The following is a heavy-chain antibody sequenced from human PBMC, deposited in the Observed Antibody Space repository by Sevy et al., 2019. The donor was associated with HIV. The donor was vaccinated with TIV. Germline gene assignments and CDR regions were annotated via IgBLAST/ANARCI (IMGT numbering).Heavy chain of an antibody. CDR1: GLTFSSHA. CDR2: ISYEAGNTK. CDR3: ARDSCDSIKYSPGGY. V-gene: IGHV3-30-3*01. D-gene: IGHD2-21*01. Sequence: GGSLRLSCAASGLTFSSHAMHWVRQAPGKGLEWVAVISYEAGNTKYYAESVKGRFTISTDNSKNTLYLQMNSLRAEDTAVYFCARDSCDSIKYSPGGYWGQGTLVTVSA. J-gene: IGHJ4*02.